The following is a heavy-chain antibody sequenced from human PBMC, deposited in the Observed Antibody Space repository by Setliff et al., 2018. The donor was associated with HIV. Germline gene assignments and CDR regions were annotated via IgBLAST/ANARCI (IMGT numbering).Heavy chain of an antibody. Sequence: PSETLSLTCTVSGDSISRRIYYWGWIRQPPGKGLEWIGNFYYSGSSHYNPSLKSRVTISVDTSKNQFSLKLSSVTAADSAVYYCARVDRCSGGSCYFIDYWGQGTLVTVSS. J-gene: IGHJ4*02. D-gene: IGHD2-15*01. CDR2: FYYSGSS. CDR3: ARVDRCSGGSCYFIDY. V-gene: IGHV4-39*07. CDR1: GDSISRRIYY.